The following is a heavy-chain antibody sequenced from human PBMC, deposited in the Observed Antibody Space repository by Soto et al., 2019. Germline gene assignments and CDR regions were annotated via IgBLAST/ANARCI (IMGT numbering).Heavy chain of an antibody. V-gene: IGHV1-2*02. Sequence: ASVKVSCKASGYTFTGYYMHWVRQAPGQGLEWMGWINPNSGGTNYAQKFQGRVTMTRDTSISTAHMELSRLRSDDTAVYYCARSGLFCSGGSCYSNYYYYGMDVCGQGTTVTVSS. CDR3: ARSGLFCSGGSCYSNYYYYGMDV. J-gene: IGHJ6*01. CDR2: INPNSGGT. CDR1: GYTFTGYY. D-gene: IGHD2-15*01.